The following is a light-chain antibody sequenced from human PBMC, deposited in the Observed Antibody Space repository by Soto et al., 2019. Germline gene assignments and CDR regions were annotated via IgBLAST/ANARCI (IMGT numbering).Light chain of an antibody. V-gene: IGKV3-11*01. J-gene: IGKJ4*01. Sequence: EIVLTQSPATLSLSPGERATLSCRASQSVSSYLAWYQQKPGQAPRLLIYDASNRATGIPARFSGSGSGTDFTLTISSLEPEDFAVYYCQQRSNWPPKLTFGGGTKVDIK. CDR2: DAS. CDR1: QSVSSY. CDR3: QQRSNWPPKLT.